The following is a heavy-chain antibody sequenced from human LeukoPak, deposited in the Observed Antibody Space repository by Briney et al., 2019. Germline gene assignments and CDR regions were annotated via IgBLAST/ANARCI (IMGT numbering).Heavy chain of an antibody. V-gene: IGHV4-59*01. D-gene: IGHD2-2*01. Sequence: PSETLSLTCTVSGGSISGYYWSWIRQPPGRGLEWIGNIYYSGSTKYNPSLKSRVTISVDTSKNQFSLKLTSVTAADTAIYFCARDGPHCSTTSCPGAWFDPWGQGTLVTVSS. CDR3: ARDGPHCSTTSCPGAWFDP. J-gene: IGHJ5*02. CDR2: IYYSGST. CDR1: GGSISGYY.